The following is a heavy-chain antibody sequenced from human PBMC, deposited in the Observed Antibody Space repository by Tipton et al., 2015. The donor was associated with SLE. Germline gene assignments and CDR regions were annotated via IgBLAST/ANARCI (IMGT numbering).Heavy chain of an antibody. Sequence: SLRLSCAASGFTFSSYSMNWVRQAPGKGLEWVSYISSSSSTTYYADSVKGRITISRDNAKNSLYLQMNSLRAEDTAVYYCARWAPSYSYFDLWGRGALVTVSS. CDR1: GFTFSSYS. CDR3: ARWAPSYSYFDL. V-gene: IGHV3-48*01. J-gene: IGHJ2*01. CDR2: ISSSSSTT.